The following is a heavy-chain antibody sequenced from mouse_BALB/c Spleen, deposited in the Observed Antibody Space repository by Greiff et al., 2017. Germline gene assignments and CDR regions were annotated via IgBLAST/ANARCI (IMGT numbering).Heavy chain of an antibody. CDR1: GYTFSSYW. CDR2: ILPGSGST. V-gene: IGHV1-9*01. D-gene: IGHD1-1*01. Sequence: QVQLQQSGAELMKPGASVKISCKATGYTFSSYWIEWVKQRPGHGLEWIGEILPGSGSTNYNEKFKGKATFTADTSSNTAYMQLSSLTSEDSAVYYCARGPYYYGSSPWYCDYWGQGTTLTVSS. CDR3: ARGPYYYGSSPWYCDY. J-gene: IGHJ2*01.